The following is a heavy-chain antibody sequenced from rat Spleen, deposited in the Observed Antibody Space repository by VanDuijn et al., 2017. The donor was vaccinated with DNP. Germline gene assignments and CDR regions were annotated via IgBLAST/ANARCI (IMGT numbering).Heavy chain of an antibody. CDR2: IKQDSTVI. J-gene: IGHJ3*01. CDR3: VTRGTGSDNWFAY. CDR1: GFNFNDYW. Sequence: EVKLVESGGGLVQPGRSLKLSCAASGFNFNDYWMGWVRQTPGKGLEWMGEIKQDSTVINHNPSLRNRFTISRDNAQNSLYLQMNNLESEDTDVYYCVTRGTGSDNWFAYWGQGTLVTVSS. D-gene: IGHD5-1*01. V-gene: IGHV4-2*01.